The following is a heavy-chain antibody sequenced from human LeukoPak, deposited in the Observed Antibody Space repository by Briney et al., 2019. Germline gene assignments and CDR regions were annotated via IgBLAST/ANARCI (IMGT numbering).Heavy chain of an antibody. CDR2: INPSSGGT. V-gene: IGHV1-2*02. CDR1: GYTFSGYY. D-gene: IGHD6-19*01. Sequence: ASVKVSCKASGYTFSGYYMHWVQQAPGQGLEWMGWINPSSGGTNYAQKFQGKFIMTMDTSISTAFLEMTRLTSDDTAVYFCARKQSATAYFDPWGQGTRVTVSS. J-gene: IGHJ5*02. CDR3: ARKQSATAYFDP.